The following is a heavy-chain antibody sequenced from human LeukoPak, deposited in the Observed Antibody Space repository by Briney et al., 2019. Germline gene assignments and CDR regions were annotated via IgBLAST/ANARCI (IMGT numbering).Heavy chain of an antibody. V-gene: IGHV1-69*04. J-gene: IGHJ4*02. CDR2: IIPILGIA. CDR3: ARVSSSWYVASPNYDY. D-gene: IGHD6-13*01. CDR1: GGTFSSYA. Sequence: SVKVSCKASGGTFSSYAISWVRQAPGQGLEWMGRIIPILGIANYAQKFQGRVTITADKSTSTAYMELSSLRSEDTAVYYCARVSSSWYVASPNYDYWGQGTLVTVSS.